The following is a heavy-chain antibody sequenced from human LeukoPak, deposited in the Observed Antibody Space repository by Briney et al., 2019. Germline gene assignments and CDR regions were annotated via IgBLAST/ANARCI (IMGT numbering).Heavy chain of an antibody. CDR2: ISSNGGST. CDR1: GFTFSSYA. D-gene: IGHD3-22*01. V-gene: IGHV3-64*01. Sequence: GSLRLSCAASGFTFSSYAMHWVRQAPGKGLEYVSAISSNGGSTYYANSVKGRFTISRDNSKNTLYLQMGSLRAEDMAVYYCARDRTITYYYDSSGPDAFDIRGQGTMVTVSS. J-gene: IGHJ3*02. CDR3: ARDRTITYYYDSSGPDAFDI.